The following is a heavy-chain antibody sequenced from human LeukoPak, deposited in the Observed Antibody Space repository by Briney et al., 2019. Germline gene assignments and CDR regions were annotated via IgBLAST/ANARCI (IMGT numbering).Heavy chain of an antibody. CDR1: GFTFSSYW. D-gene: IGHD3-9*01. CDR3: ARAPEVLRYFDWFPTYYFDY. J-gene: IGHJ4*02. V-gene: IGHV3-7*01. Sequence: GGSLRLSCAASGFTFSSYWMSWVRQAPGKGLEWVANIKQDGSEKYYVDSVKGRFTISRDNAKNSLYLQMNSLRAEDTAVYYCARAPEVLRYFDWFPTYYFDYWGQGTLVTVSS. CDR2: IKQDGSEK.